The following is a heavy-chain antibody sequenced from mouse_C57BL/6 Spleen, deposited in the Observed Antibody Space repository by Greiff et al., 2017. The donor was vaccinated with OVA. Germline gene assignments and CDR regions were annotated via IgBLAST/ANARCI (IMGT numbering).Heavy chain of an antibody. D-gene: IGHD2-4*01. CDR2: ISSGSSTI. CDR3: ARGDYDGDYYAMDY. J-gene: IGHJ4*01. V-gene: IGHV5-17*01. Sequence: EVNLVESGGGLVKPGGSLKLSCAASGFTFSDYGMHWVRQAPEKGLEWVAYISSGSSTIYYADTVKGRFTISRDNAKNTLFLQMTSLRSEDTAMYYCARGDYDGDYYAMDYWGQGTSVTVSS. CDR1: GFTFSDYG.